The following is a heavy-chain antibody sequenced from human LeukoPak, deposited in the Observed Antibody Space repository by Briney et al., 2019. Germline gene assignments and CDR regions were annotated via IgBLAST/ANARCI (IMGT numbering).Heavy chain of an antibody. CDR1: GFTVSSNY. CDR3: ARWGSSSSSGDYYYYMDV. CDR2: IYSGGST. Sequence: PGGSLRLSCAASGFTVSSNYMSWVRQAPGKGLGWVSVIYSGGSTYYADSVKGRFTISRDNSKNTLYLQMNSLRAEDTAVYYCARWGSSSSSGDYYYYMDVWGKGTTVTVSS. D-gene: IGHD6-6*01. V-gene: IGHV3-53*05. J-gene: IGHJ6*03.